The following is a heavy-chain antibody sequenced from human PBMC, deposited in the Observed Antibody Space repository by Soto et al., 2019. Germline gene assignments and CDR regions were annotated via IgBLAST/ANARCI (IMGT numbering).Heavy chain of an antibody. CDR2: IKQDGSEK. CDR1: GFTFSSYW. D-gene: IGHD5-12*01. V-gene: IGHV3-7*01. J-gene: IGHJ3*02. CDR3: ARGLSGYVMGAFDI. Sequence: EVQLVESGGGLVQPGGSLRLSCAASGFTFSSYWMSWVRQAPGKGLEWVANIKQDGSEKYNVDSVKGRFTISRDNAKNSLYLQMNSLRAEDTAVYYCARGLSGYVMGAFDIWGQGTMVTVSS.